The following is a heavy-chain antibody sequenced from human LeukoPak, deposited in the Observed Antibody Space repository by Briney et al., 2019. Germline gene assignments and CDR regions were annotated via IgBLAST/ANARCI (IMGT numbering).Heavy chain of an antibody. CDR2: IIPIFGTA. CDR3: ARGDCSSTSCPRDY. D-gene: IGHD2-2*01. V-gene: IGHV1-69*01. J-gene: IGHJ4*02. CDR1: AGTFSIYA. Sequence: ASVTVSFTSSAGTFSIYAISWVRQAPGQGLEWMGGIIPIFGTANYAQKFQGRVTITADESTSTAYMELSSLRSEDTAVYYCARGDCSSTSCPRDYWGQGTLVTVSS.